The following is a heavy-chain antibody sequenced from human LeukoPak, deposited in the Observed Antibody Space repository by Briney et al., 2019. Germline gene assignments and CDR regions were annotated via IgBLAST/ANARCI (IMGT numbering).Heavy chain of an antibody. CDR1: GFTFSRYG. D-gene: IGHD3-9*01. CDR3: ARGFEIFDY. V-gene: IGHV3-30*03. CDR2: ISYDGSKK. J-gene: IGHJ4*02. Sequence: GRSLRLSCAVSGFTFSRYGIHWVRQAPGRGLEWVAVISYDGSKKYYADSVKGRFTISRDNSKNTLYLQMNSLRDDDTAVYYCARGFEIFDYWGQGTLVTVSS.